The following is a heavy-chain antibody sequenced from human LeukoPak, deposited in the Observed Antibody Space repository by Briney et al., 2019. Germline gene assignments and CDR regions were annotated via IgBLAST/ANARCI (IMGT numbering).Heavy chain of an antibody. CDR2: IVVGSGNT. D-gene: IGHD4-17*01. Sequence: SVKVSCKASGFTFTSSAMQWVRQARGQRLEWIGWIVVGSGNTNYAQKFQERVTITRDMSTSTAYMELSSLRSEDTAVYYCAAHSLGTTVTSWYFDLWGRGTLVTVSS. CDR3: AAHSLGTTVTSWYFDL. CDR1: GFTFTSSA. V-gene: IGHV1-58*02. J-gene: IGHJ2*01.